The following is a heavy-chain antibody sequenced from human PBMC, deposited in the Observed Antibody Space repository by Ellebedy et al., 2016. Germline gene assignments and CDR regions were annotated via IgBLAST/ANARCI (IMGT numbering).Heavy chain of an antibody. CDR1: GFTFSLYG. CDR2: IWDDGSHN. D-gene: IGHD6-6*01. CDR3: ARHGSGSSSIDY. Sequence: GGSLRLSXAASGFTFSLYGMHWVRQAPGKGLEWVAVIWDDGSHNYYRDSVKGRFTISRDNSTNTLYLQMNNLRAEDTAVYYCARHGSGSSSIDYWGEGTLVTVSS. J-gene: IGHJ4*02. V-gene: IGHV3-33*01.